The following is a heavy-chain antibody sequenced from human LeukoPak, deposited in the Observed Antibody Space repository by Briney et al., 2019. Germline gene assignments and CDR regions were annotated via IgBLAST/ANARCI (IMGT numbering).Heavy chain of an antibody. V-gene: IGHV5-51*01. CDR2: IYPGDSDT. D-gene: IGHD3-10*01. J-gene: IGHJ4*02. Sequence: GGSLKISCKGSGYSFTNHYIGWVRLMPGKGLEWMGIIYPGDSDTRYSPSIQGQVTISADKSISTAHLQWSSLKASDTAMYYCARRGYGSGNYYYPNWGQGTLVTVSS. CDR3: ARRGYGSGNYYYPN. CDR1: GYSFTNHY.